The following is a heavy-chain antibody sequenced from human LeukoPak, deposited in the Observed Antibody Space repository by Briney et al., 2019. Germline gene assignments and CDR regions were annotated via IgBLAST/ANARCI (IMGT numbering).Heavy chain of an antibody. CDR1: GYSISSGYY. J-gene: IGHJ4*02. V-gene: IGHV4-38-2*02. CDR3: ARDMNPTHYFVY. CDR2: IYHGGYT. Sequence: PSETLSLTCTVSGYSISSGYYWAWIRHAPGKVLEWIGRIYHGGYTQSNPSLKGRVTISVDTSKNDFSLKLSSVAAADTAIYYCARDMNPTHYFVYWGQGTLVTVSS. D-gene: IGHD3-16*01.